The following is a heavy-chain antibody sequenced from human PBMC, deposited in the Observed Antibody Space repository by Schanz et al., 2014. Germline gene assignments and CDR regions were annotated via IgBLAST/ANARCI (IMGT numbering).Heavy chain of an antibody. CDR1: GFTFSSYW. CDR3: IRGDIMVVPVAHF. Sequence: VQLVESGGGLVQPGGSLRLSCAASGFTFSSYWMSWVRQAPGKGLEWVAIITYDGSNTYHADSVKGRFTISRDNSKNTLYLQMNSLRAEDTAVYYCIRGDIMVVPVAHFWGQGILVTVSS. CDR2: ITYDGSNT. J-gene: IGHJ4*02. V-gene: IGHV3-30*03. D-gene: IGHD2-2*01.